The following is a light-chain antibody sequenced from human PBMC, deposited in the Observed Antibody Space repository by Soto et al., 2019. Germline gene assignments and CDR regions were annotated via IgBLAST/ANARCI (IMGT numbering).Light chain of an antibody. CDR1: SSDVGSYNL. J-gene: IGLJ3*02. V-gene: IGLV2-23*03. CDR2: EGS. Sequence: QSALTQPASVSGSPGQSITISCTGTSSDVGSYNLVSWYQQHPGKAPKLMIYEGSKRPSGVSNRFSGSKSGNTAYLTISGLQAEDEADYYCCSYAGSSTFWVFGGGTQLTVL. CDR3: CSYAGSSTFWV.